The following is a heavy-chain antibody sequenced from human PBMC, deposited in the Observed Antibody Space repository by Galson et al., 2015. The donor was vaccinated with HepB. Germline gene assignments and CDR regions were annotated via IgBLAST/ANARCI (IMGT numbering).Heavy chain of an antibody. V-gene: IGHV5-51*01. Sequence: QSGAEVKKPGESLKISCKGSGYSFANCWIGWVRQMPGKGLGWMGIIYPGDSDTRYSPSFQGQVTISADKSISTAYLQWSSLKASDTAMYYCASRRGADPLGFDYWGQGTLVTVSS. CDR2: IYPGDSDT. J-gene: IGHJ4*02. CDR1: GYSFANCW. CDR3: ASRRGADPLGFDY. D-gene: IGHD3-16*01.